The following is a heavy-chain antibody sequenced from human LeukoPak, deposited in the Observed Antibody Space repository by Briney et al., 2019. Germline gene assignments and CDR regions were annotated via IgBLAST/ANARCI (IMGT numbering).Heavy chain of an antibody. CDR1: GYTFTGYY. J-gene: IGHJ6*03. D-gene: IGHD6-13*01. CDR3: ARDKGKAAAGRNYYYYYMDV. CDR2: INPNSGGT. V-gene: IGHV1-2*02. Sequence: ASVKVSCKASGYTFTGYYMHWVRQAPGQGLEWMGWINPNSGGTNYAQKFQGRVTMTRDTSISTAYMGLSRLRSDDTAVYYCARDKGKAAAGRNYYYYYMDVWGKGTTVTVSS.